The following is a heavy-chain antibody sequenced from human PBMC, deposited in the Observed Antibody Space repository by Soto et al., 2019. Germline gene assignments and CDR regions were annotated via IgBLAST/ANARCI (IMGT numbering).Heavy chain of an antibody. CDR1: GFTFSNYA. D-gene: IGHD2-21*02. V-gene: IGHV3-23*01. Sequence: EVQLLESGGGLVQPGGSLRLSCEASGFTFSNYAMSWVRQAPGKGLEWVSGISGGGGSSYYADSVKGRFTISRDNSKNTLYLQMTRRRAEDTAVNYCAHNCGVDCHSVFFYWGQGTVVIVSS. CDR3: AHNCGVDCHSVFFY. CDR2: ISGGGGSS. J-gene: IGHJ4*02.